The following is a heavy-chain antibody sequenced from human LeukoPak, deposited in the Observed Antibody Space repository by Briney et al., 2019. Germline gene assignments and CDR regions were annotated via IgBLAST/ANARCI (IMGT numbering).Heavy chain of an antibody. CDR3: ARDDCSGGSCYDY. Sequence: GGSLRLSCAASGFTFNNYWMSWVRQAPGKGLEWVTNIKQDGSEKYYVDSVKGRFTISRDNAKNSLYLQMNSLRAEDTAVYYCARDDCSGGSCYDYWGQGTLVTVSS. V-gene: IGHV3-7*01. D-gene: IGHD2-15*01. CDR1: GFTFNNYW. J-gene: IGHJ4*02. CDR2: IKQDGSEK.